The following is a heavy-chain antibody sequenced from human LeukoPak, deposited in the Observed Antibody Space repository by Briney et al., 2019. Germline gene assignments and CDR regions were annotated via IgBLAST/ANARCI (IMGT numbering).Heavy chain of an antibody. J-gene: IGHJ4*02. D-gene: IGHD1-1*01. CDR1: GGSISSSSYY. CDR3: ARHERGAENSDY. Sequence: SETLSLTCTVSGGSISSSSYYWGWIRQPPGKGLEWIGSIYYSGSTYYNPSLKSRVTISVDTSKNQFSLKLTSVTAADTAVYYCARHERGAENSDYWGQGTLVTVSS. V-gene: IGHV4-39*01. CDR2: IYYSGST.